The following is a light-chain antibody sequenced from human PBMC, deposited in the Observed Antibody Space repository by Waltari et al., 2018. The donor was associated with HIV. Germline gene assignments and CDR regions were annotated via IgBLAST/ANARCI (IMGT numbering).Light chain of an antibody. J-gene: IGLJ2*01. Sequence: QSALTQPPSASGSPGQSVTISCTGTSSDVGGYNYVSWYQQHPGKAPKLMIYEVSKRPSGVPDRFFGSKSGNTASLTVSGLQAEDEADYYCSSYAGSNVVVFGGGTKLTVL. CDR1: SSDVGGYNY. V-gene: IGLV2-8*01. CDR2: EVS. CDR3: SSYAGSNVVV.